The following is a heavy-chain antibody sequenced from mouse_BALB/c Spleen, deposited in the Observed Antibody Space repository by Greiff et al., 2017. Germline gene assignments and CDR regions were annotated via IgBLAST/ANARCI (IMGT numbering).Heavy chain of an antibody. CDR2: INPSTGYT. D-gene: IGHD2-4*01. Sequence: QVQLKQSGAELAKPGASVKMSCKASGYTFTSYWMHWVKQRPGQGLEWIGYINPSTGYTEYNQKFKDKATLTADKSSSTAYMQLSSLTSEDSAVYYCARKEGITTGDYWGQGTTLTVSS. V-gene: IGHV1-7*01. J-gene: IGHJ2*01. CDR3: ARKEGITTGDY. CDR1: GYTFTSYW.